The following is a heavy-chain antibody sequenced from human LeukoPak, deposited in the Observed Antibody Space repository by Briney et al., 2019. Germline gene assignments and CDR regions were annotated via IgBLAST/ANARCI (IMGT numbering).Heavy chain of an antibody. CDR1: GGYITAYH. J-gene: IGHJ4*02. CDR2: ILTSGNI. Sequence: SETLSLTCTVSGGYITAYHWSWVRQSAGKGLEWIGRILTSGNIDYNPSLKSRVTMSVDTSRKYVSLKLSSVTAADTAVYYCARDRYSLWYWGQGTLVTVSS. V-gene: IGHV4-4*07. D-gene: IGHD3-9*01. CDR3: ARDRYSLWY.